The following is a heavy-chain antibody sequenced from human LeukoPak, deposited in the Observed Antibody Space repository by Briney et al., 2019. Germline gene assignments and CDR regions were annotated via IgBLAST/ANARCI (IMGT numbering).Heavy chain of an antibody. CDR2: IYYSGST. CDR1: GASISSGGYY. Sequence: SETLSLTCTVSGASISSGGYYWGWIRQPPGKGLEWIGNIYYSGSTYYNPSLKSRVTISVDTSENQFSLKLNSVTDADTAVYYCARPSLSIAVAANYFDYWGQGTLVSVSS. V-gene: IGHV4-39*07. CDR3: ARPSLSIAVAANYFDY. D-gene: IGHD6-19*01. J-gene: IGHJ4*02.